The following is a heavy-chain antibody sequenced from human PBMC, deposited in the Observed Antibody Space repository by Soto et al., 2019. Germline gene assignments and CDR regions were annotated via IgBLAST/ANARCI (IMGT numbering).Heavy chain of an antibody. D-gene: IGHD2-15*01. Sequence: EVQLLESGGGLAQPGGSLRLSCVASGFTFRSYAMSWVRQAPGKGLEWVSAISGGGGGTSFADSVKGRFTIFRDNSNNTLYRQRNDLRAEVTAVYSGARTLQPQQGGGYFDYWGQGSLVTVSS. J-gene: IGHJ4*02. CDR1: GFTFRSYA. V-gene: IGHV3-23*01. CDR3: ARTLQPQQGGGYFDY. CDR2: ISGGGGGT.